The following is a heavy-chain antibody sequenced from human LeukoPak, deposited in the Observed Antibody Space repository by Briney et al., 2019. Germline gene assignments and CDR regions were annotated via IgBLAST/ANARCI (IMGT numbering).Heavy chain of an antibody. CDR2: ISATAGST. D-gene: IGHD2-2*03. Sequence: GGSLRLSCAASGFTFSTYDTSWGRQAPGKGLEWVSGISATAGSTFYADSVKFRFTIYRDNSKNTLYLQMNSLRAADMAIYYCARVVSMDIGLFDYWGQGTLVTVSS. J-gene: IGHJ4*02. CDR3: ARVVSMDIGLFDY. V-gene: IGHV3-23*01. CDR1: GFTFSTYD.